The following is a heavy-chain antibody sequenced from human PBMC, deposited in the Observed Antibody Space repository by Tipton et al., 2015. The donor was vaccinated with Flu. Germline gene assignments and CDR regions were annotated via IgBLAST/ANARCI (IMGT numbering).Heavy chain of an antibody. CDR2: ISAYTGDT. J-gene: IGHJ4*01. CDR1: GYTFSRHI. CDR3: ARGGEGGAVAEH. V-gene: IGHV1-2*02. Sequence: QLVQSGGEVKKPGASVKLSCKASGYTFSRHIITWVRQAPGQGLEWMGWISAYTGDTNYAREFQGRVTMTRDTSISTAYMELSRLRSDDTAVYFCARGGEGGAVAEHWGQGTRVTVSA. D-gene: IGHD6-19*01.